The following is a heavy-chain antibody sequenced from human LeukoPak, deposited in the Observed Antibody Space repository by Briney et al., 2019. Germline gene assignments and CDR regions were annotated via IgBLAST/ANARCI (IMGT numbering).Heavy chain of an antibody. V-gene: IGHV3-23*01. CDR2: ISGSGGST. J-gene: IGHJ6*03. D-gene: IGHD3-3*01. CDR1: GFTFSSYG. CDR3: AREEGKTYYDFWSGYPSNYYYYYMDV. Sequence: GGSLRLSCAASGFTFSSYGMSWVRQAPGKGLEWVSAISGSGGSTYYADSVKGRFTISRDNAKNSLYLQMNSLRAEDTAVYYCAREEGKTYYDFWSGYPSNYYYYYMDVWGKGTTVTVSS.